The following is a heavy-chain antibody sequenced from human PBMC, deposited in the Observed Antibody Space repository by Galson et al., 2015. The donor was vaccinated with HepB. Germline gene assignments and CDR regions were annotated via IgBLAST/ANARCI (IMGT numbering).Heavy chain of an antibody. CDR1: GSTFSSYG. CDR2: ISYDGSNK. J-gene: IGHJ4*02. D-gene: IGHD3-16*01. Sequence: SLRLSCAASGSTFSSYGMHWVRQAPDKGLEWVAVISYDGSNKYYADSVKGRFTISRDNSKNTLYLQMNSLRAEDTAVYYCAKVSFGYDYVWGPFDYWGQGTLVTVSS. CDR3: AKVSFGYDYVWGPFDY. V-gene: IGHV3-30*18.